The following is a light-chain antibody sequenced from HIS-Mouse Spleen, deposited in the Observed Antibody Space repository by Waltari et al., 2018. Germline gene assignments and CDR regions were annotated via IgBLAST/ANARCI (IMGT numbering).Light chain of an antibody. Sequence: DIQMTQSPSTLSASVGDRVTITSRASQSISSWLAWCQQKPGKAPKLLIYKASSLESGVPSRFSGSGSGTEFTLTISSLQPDDFATYYCQQYNSYPITFGQGTRLEIK. CDR1: QSISSW. V-gene: IGKV1-5*03. J-gene: IGKJ5*01. CDR2: KAS. CDR3: QQYNSYPIT.